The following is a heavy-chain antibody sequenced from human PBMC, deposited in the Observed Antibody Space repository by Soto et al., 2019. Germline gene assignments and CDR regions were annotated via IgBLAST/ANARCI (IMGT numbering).Heavy chain of an antibody. V-gene: IGHV1-69*13. CDR3: ASYCSSASCANYYYYGMDV. J-gene: IGHJ6*02. CDR1: GGTFSSYA. D-gene: IGHD2-2*01. Sequence: GASVKVSCKASGGTFSSYAISWVRQAPGQGLEWMGGIIPIFGTANYAQKFQGRVTITADESTSTAYMELSSLRSEDTAVYYCASYCSSASCANYYYYGMDVWGQGTTVTVSS. CDR2: IIPIFGTA.